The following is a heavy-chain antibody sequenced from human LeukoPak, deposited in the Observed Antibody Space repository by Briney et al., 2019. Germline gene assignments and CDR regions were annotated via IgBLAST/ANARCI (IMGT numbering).Heavy chain of an antibody. CDR3: ARDTRSLSFDY. D-gene: IGHD2-15*01. CDR2: IIPIFGTA. V-gene: IGHV1-69*13. CDR1: GGTFSSYA. J-gene: IGHJ4*02. Sequence: ASVKVSCMASGGTFSSYAISWVRQAPGQGLEWMGGIIPIFGTANYAQKFQGRVTITADESTSTAYMELSSLRSEDTAVYYCARDTRSLSFDYWGQGTLVTVSS.